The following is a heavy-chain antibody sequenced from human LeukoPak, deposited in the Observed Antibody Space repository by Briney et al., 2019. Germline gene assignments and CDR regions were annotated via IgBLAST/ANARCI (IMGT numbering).Heavy chain of an antibody. CDR2: IYSSGST. CDR3: ARDSYSRTPDY. J-gene: IGHJ4*02. CDR1: GASISGYY. Sequence: SETLSLTCTVSGASISGYYWSCIRQPAGKGLEWIGRIYSSGSTNYNPSLKGRVTMSVDTSKNQFSLKLSSVTAADTAVYYCARDSYSRTPDYWGQGTLVTVSS. D-gene: IGHD6-13*01. V-gene: IGHV4-4*07.